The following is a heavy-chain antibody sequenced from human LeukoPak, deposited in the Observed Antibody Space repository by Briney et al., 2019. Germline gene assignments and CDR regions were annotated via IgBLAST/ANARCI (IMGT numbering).Heavy chain of an antibody. CDR2: IFYSGIT. CDR1: GGSISSSLYY. CDR3: ARIIVVTSTDYFDS. Sequence: PSETLSLTCTVSGGSISSSLYYWGWIRQPPGTGLEWIGSIFYSGITYYNPSLQSRVTISVDTSKSQFSLHLSSVTAADTALYYCARIIVVTSTDYFDSWGQGTLVTVSS. V-gene: IGHV4-39*01. J-gene: IGHJ4*02. D-gene: IGHD2/OR15-2a*01.